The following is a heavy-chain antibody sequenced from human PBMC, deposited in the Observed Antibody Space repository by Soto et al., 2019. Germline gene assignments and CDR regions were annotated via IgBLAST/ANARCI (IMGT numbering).Heavy chain of an antibody. V-gene: IGHV4-39*01. D-gene: IGHD2-2*01. CDR3: ASMPYCSSTSCSDY. CDR2: IYYSGST. CDR1: GGSISSSSYY. J-gene: IGHJ4*02. Sequence: LSLTCTVSGGSISSSSYYWGWIRQPPGKGLEWIGSIYYSGSTYYNPSLKSRVTISVDTSKNQFSLKLSSVTAADTAVYYCASMPYCSSTSCSDYWGQGTLVTVSS.